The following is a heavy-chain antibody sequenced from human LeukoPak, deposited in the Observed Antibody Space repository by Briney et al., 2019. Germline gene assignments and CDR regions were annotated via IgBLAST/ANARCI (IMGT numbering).Heavy chain of an antibody. CDR3: ARHWGWFDP. Sequence: SETLSLTCAVYGGSFSGYYWSWIRQPPGKGLEWIGEINHSGSTNYNPSLKSRVTISVDTSKNQFSLKLSSVTAADTAVYYCARHWGWFDPWGQGTLVTVSS. V-gene: IGHV4-34*01. CDR1: GGSFSGYY. J-gene: IGHJ5*02. D-gene: IGHD7-27*01. CDR2: INHSGST.